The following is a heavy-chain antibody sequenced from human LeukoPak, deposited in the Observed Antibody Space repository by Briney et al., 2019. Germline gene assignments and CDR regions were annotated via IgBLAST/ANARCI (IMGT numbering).Heavy chain of an antibody. CDR2: INHSGST. D-gene: IGHD3-22*01. J-gene: IGHJ4*02. CDR3: ARGLYYYDSSGYYYVYYFDY. Sequence: PSETLSLTCAVYGGSFSGYYWSWIRQPPGKGLEWIGEINHSGSTNYNPSLKSRVTILVDTSKNQFSLKLSSVTAADTAVYYCARGLYYYDSSGYYYVYYFDYWGQGTLVTVSS. CDR1: GGSFSGYY. V-gene: IGHV4-34*01.